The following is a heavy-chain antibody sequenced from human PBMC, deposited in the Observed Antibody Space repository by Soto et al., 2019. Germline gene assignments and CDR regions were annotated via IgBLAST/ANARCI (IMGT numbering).Heavy chain of an antibody. D-gene: IGHD3-3*01. J-gene: IGHJ5*02. Sequence: DALKLSCKGSGYSFTSYWISWVRQMPGKGLEWMGRIDPSDSYTNYSPSFQGHVTISADKSISTAYLQWSSLKASDTAMYYCARRLDYDFGINWFDPWGQGTLVTAPQ. V-gene: IGHV5-10-1*01. CDR3: ARRLDYDFGINWFDP. CDR1: GYSFTSYW. CDR2: IDPSDSYT.